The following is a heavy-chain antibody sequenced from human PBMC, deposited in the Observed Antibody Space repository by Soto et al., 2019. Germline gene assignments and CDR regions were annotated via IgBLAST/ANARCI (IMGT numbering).Heavy chain of an antibody. CDR2: IYYGGST. CDR3: ARGVPISPTRYYFDY. Sequence: PSETLSLTCTVSGGSISSGDYYWSWIRHPPGKGLEWIGYIYYGGSTYYNPSLRSRVTISVDTSKNQFSLKLSSVTAADTAVYYCARGVPISPTRYYFDYWGQGTLVTVSS. CDR1: GGSISSGDYY. D-gene: IGHD3-3*02. V-gene: IGHV4-30-4*01. J-gene: IGHJ4*02.